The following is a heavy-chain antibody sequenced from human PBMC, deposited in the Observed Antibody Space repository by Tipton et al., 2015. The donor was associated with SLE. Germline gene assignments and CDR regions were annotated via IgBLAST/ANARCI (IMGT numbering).Heavy chain of an antibody. CDR2: IYSGGST. V-gene: IGHV3-53*01. J-gene: IGHJ3*02. CDR1: GFTVSSNY. CDR3: ARGVVVVDAFDI. D-gene: IGHD3-22*01. Sequence: GSLRLSCAASGFTVSSNYMSWVRQAPGKGLEWVSAIYSGGSTYYADSVKGRFTISRDNSKNTLYLQMNSLRAEDTAVYYCARGVVVVDAFDIWGQGTMVTVSS.